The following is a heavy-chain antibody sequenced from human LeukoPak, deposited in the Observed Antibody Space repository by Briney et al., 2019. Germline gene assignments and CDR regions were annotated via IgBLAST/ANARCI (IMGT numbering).Heavy chain of an antibody. CDR1: GGSISSSSYY. D-gene: IGHD2-21*01. CDR2: IYYSGST. J-gene: IGHJ3*02. Sequence: PSETLSLTCTVSGGSISSSSYYWGWIRQPPGKGLEWIGSIYYSGSTYYNPSLKSRVTISVDTSKNQFSLKLSSVTAADTAVYYCARVSRRLDAFDIWGQGTMVTVSS. V-gene: IGHV4-39*07. CDR3: ARVSRRLDAFDI.